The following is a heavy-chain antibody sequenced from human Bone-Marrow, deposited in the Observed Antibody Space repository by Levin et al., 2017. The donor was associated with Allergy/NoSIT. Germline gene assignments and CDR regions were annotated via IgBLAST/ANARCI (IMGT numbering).Heavy chain of an antibody. Sequence: ASVKVSCKASGGTFSSYAISWVRQAPGQGLEWMGGIIPIFGTANYAQKFQGRVTITADESTSTAYMELSSLRSEDTAVYYCARAGRYYDFWSGYYGYYYYGMDVWGQGTTVTVSS. V-gene: IGHV1-69*13. D-gene: IGHD3-3*01. CDR1: GGTFSSYA. CDR3: ARAGRYYDFWSGYYGYYYYGMDV. CDR2: IIPIFGTA. J-gene: IGHJ6*02.